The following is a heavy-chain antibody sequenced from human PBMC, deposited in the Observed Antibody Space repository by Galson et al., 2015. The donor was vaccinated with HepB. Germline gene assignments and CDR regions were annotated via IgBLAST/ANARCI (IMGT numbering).Heavy chain of an antibody. CDR3: ARDRVDAVM. J-gene: IGHJ4*02. D-gene: IGHD3-16*01. V-gene: IGHV3-11*05. CDR1: GFTFSDFY. CDR2: ISGSGTNT. Sequence: SLRLSCAASGFTFSDFYMSWIRQAPGKGLEWVSYISGSGTNTNYADSVKGRFTISRDNAKNSLYLQMNSQRVEDTAVYYCARDRVDAVMWGQGSLVTVSS.